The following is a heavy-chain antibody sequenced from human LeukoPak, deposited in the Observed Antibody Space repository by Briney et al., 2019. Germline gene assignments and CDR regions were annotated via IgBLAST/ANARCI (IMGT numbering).Heavy chain of an antibody. CDR3: AKRGVVIRVFLVGFHKEAYYFDS. Sequence: GSLRLSCAVSGITLSSYGMSWVRQAPGKGLEWVAGISDSGGRTNYADSVKGRFTISRDNPKNTLYLQMNSLRAEDTAVYFCAKRGVVIRVFLVGFHKEAYYFDSWGQGALVTVSS. V-gene: IGHV3-23*01. CDR2: ISDSGGRT. CDR1: GITLSSYG. D-gene: IGHD3-10*01. J-gene: IGHJ4*02.